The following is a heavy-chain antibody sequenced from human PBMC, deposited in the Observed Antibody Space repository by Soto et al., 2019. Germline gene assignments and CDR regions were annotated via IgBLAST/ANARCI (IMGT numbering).Heavy chain of an antibody. V-gene: IGHV1-69*01. D-gene: IGHD6-13*01. Sequence: QVQLVQSGAEVKKPGSSVKVSCKASGGTFSSYAISWVRQAPGQGLEWMGGIIPMFGTANYAQKFQGRVTITADESTSTDYLELSSLRSEDTAVYYCARGSAIAAAGRRYYYYYGMDVWGQGTTVTVSS. CDR1: GGTFSSYA. CDR2: IIPMFGTA. CDR3: ARGSAIAAAGRRYYYYYGMDV. J-gene: IGHJ6*02.